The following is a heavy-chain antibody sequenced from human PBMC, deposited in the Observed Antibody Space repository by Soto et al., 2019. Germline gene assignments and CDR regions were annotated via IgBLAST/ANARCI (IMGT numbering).Heavy chain of an antibody. CDR2: IYYSGST. CDR3: VHRMESITIFGVVMES. Sequence: QLQLQESGPGLVKPSETLSLTCTVSGGSISSSSYYWGWIRQPPGKGLEWIGSIYYSGSTYYNPAPTSRLTLSVDTPKNQFSLKLSSVTAADTAVYYCVHRMESITIFGVVMESWGQGTLVTVSS. CDR1: GGSISSSSYY. J-gene: IGHJ4*02. D-gene: IGHD3-3*01. V-gene: IGHV4-39*01.